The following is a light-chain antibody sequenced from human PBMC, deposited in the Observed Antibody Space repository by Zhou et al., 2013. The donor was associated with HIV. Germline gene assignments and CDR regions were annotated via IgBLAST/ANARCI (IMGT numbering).Light chain of an antibody. J-gene: IGKJ3*01. CDR1: QGVGRS. V-gene: IGKV1-33*01. CDR3: QQYDNLPPTFT. Sequence: IQMTQSPSSLSASVGDKVTITCRASQGVGRSLAWYQQKPGKAPNLLIHGASNLETGVPSRFSGSGSGTDFTFSISSLQPDDIATYYCQQYDNLPPTFTFGPGTKVDIK. CDR2: GAS.